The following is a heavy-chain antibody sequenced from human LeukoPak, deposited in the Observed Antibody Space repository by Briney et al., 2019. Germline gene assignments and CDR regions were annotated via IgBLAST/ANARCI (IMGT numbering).Heavy chain of an antibody. V-gene: IGHV3-66*01. Sequence: GGSLRLSCAASGFTVSSNYMSWVRQAPGKGLEWVSVIYSGDRTSYAESVKGRFTISRDNSKNTLYLQMNSLRAEDTAVYYCARANTYDSNYYYGMDVWGQGTTVTVSS. J-gene: IGHJ6*02. CDR2: IYSGDRT. CDR1: GFTVSSNY. D-gene: IGHD5-12*01. CDR3: ARANTYDSNYYYGMDV.